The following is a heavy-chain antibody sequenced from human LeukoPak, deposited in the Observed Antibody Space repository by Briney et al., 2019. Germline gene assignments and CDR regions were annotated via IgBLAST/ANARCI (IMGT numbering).Heavy chain of an antibody. CDR1: GGTFSSYA. J-gene: IGHJ6*03. CDR2: IIPIFGTA. V-gene: IGHV1-69*06. CDR3: ARDPLQVYGRNYYYYYYMDV. Sequence: SVKVSCKAPGGTFSSYAISWVRQAPGQGLEWMGGIIPIFGTANYAQKFQGRVTITADKSTSTAYMELSSLRSEDTAVYYCARDPLQVYGRNYYYYYYMDVWGKGTTVTVSS. D-gene: IGHD2-8*01.